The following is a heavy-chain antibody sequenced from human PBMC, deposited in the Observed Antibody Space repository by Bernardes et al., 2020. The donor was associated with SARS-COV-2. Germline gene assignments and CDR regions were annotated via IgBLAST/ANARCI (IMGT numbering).Heavy chain of an antibody. CDR1: GFTFSSYS. V-gene: IGHV3-21*01. J-gene: IGHJ6*02. D-gene: IGHD2-2*01. CDR2: ISSSSSYI. Sequence: SLRLSCAASGFTFSSYSMNWVRQAPGKGLEWVSSISSSSSYIYYADSVKGRFTISRDNAKNSLYLQMNSLRAEDTAVYYCARDAGGSVVVPGYYYGMDVWGQGTTVTVSS. CDR3: ARDAGGSVVVPGYYYGMDV.